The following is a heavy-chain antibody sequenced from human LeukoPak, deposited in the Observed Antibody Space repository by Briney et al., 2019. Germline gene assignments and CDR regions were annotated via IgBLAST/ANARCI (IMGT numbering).Heavy chain of an antibody. CDR3: ARSIATVAFDI. D-gene: IGHD4-17*01. Sequence: SETLSLTCTVSGGSISSYYWSWIRQPPGKGLEWIGYIYHSGSTYYNPSLKSRVTISVDRSKNQFSLKLSSVTAADTAVYYCARSIATVAFDIWGQGTMVTVSS. V-gene: IGHV4-59*12. J-gene: IGHJ3*02. CDR2: IYHSGST. CDR1: GGSISSYY.